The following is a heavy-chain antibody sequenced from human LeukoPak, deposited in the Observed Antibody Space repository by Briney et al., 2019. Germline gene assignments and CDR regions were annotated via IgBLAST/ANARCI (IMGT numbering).Heavy chain of an antibody. Sequence: GGSLRLSCAASGFTFSSYGMHWVRQAPGKGLEWVAFIRYDGSNKYYADSVKGRFTISRDNSKNTLYLQMNSLRAEDTAVYYCAKDLSRLNWNAENDAFDIWGQGTMVTVSS. CDR2: IRYDGSNK. CDR1: GFTFSSYG. CDR3: AKDLSRLNWNAENDAFDI. D-gene: IGHD1-1*01. J-gene: IGHJ3*02. V-gene: IGHV3-30*02.